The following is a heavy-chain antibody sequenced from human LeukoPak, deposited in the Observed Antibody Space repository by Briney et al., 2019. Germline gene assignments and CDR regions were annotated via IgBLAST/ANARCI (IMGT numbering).Heavy chain of an antibody. Sequence: GGSLRLSCAASGFTFSSYSMSWVRQAPGKGLEWVSSISSSSSYIYYADSVKGRFTISRDNAKNSLYLQMNSLRAEDTAVYYCARDFRCSSTSCYYSDYWGQGTLVIVSS. V-gene: IGHV3-21*01. CDR3: ARDFRCSSTSCYYSDY. CDR1: GFTFSSYS. J-gene: IGHJ4*02. CDR2: ISSSSSYI. D-gene: IGHD2-2*01.